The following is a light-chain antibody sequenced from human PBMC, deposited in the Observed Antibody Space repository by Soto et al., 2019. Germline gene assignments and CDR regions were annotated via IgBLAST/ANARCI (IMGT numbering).Light chain of an antibody. J-gene: IGKJ1*01. CDR1: QSVTSNY. CDR3: QRYGGPSWT. CDR2: GAS. V-gene: IGKV3-20*01. Sequence: ETVLTQSPGTLSLSPGERATLSCRASQSVTSNYLAWYQQKPGQAPRLLIFGASSRATGIPDKFSRSGSGTDFTLTISRLEPDDFAVYYCQRYGGPSWTFGQGTRVEIK.